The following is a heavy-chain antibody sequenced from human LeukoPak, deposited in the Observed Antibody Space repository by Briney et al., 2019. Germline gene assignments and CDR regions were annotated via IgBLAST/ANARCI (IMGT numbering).Heavy chain of an antibody. Sequence: PGGSLRLSCAASEFTFSRVGMSGVRQAPGKGLEWVSYISSSSSTIHYADSVKGRFTISRDNAKDSLYLQMNSLRVEDTAFYFCARDYGDYLRDNHFDYWGQGTLVTVSS. V-gene: IGHV3-48*01. CDR3: ARDYGDYLRDNHFDY. J-gene: IGHJ4*02. D-gene: IGHD4-17*01. CDR2: ISSSSSTI. CDR1: EFTFSRVG.